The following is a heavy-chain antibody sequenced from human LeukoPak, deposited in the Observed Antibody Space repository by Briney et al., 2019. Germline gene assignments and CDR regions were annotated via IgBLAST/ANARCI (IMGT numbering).Heavy chain of an antibody. CDR1: GYTFTGYY. Sequence: ASVKVSCKASGYTFTGYYIHWVRQAPGQGLEWMGWINPNSGETSYPQKFQGSVTMTRDTSISTAYMELSSLRSDDTAIYYCARGSSQNANYFDPWGQGTLVTVSS. V-gene: IGHV1-2*02. CDR3: ARGSSQNANYFDP. D-gene: IGHD4/OR15-4a*01. J-gene: IGHJ5*02. CDR2: INPNSGET.